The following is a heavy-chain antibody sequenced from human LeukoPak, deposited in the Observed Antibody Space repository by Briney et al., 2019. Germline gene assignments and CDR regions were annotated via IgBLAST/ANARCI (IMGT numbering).Heavy chain of an antibody. CDR2: IRNKLYGGTT. D-gene: IGHD3-3*01. CDR1: GFTFSSYG. Sequence: HTGGSLRLSCAASGFTFSSYGMHWVRQAPGKGLEWVGFIRNKLYGGTTEYAAPVKGRFTISRDDSKSIAYLQMNSVKTEDTAVYYCSSTNYDLWTDSYYSPDYWGQGTLVTVSS. V-gene: IGHV3-49*04. CDR3: SSTNYDLWTDSYYSPDY. J-gene: IGHJ4*02.